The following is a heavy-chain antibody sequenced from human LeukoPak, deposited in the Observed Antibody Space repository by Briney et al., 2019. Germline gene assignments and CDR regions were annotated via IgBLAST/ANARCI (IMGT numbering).Heavy chain of an antibody. CDR3: ARDLLGVTRGLCIDY. V-gene: IGHV3-30*04. CDR2: ISYDGSNK. CDR1: GFTFSSYA. J-gene: IGHJ4*02. D-gene: IGHD4-17*01. Sequence: GGSLRLSCAASGFTFSSYAMHWVRQAPGKGLEWVAVISYDGSNKYYADSVKGRFTISRDNSKNTLYLQINSLRAEDTAVYYCARDLLGVTRGLCIDYWGQGTLVTVSS.